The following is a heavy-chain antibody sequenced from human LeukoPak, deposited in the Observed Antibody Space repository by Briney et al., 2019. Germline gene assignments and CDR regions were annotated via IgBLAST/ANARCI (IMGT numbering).Heavy chain of an antibody. D-gene: IGHD6-13*01. V-gene: IGHV4-59*12. J-gene: IGHJ5*02. CDR3: ATIIQYSRSRYNWFDP. CDR2: IYYSGST. CDR1: GGSISSYY. Sequence: SETLSLTCTVSGGSISSYYWSWIRQPPGKGLEWIGYIYYSGSTNYNPSLKSRVTISVDKSKNQFSLKLSSVTAADTAVYYCATIIQYSRSRYNWFDPWGQGTLVTVSS.